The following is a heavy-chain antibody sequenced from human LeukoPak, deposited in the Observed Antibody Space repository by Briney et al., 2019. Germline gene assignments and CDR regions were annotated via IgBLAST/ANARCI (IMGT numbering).Heavy chain of an antibody. J-gene: IGHJ3*02. CDR1: GYTFTSYG. CDR2: INPNSGGT. CDR3: AKVMRLGVGSYSHAFDI. Sequence: ASVKVSCKASGYTFTSYGISWVRQAPGQGLEWMGWINPNSGGTNYAQKFQGRVTMTRDTSISTAYMELSRLRSDDTAVYYCAKVMRLGVGSYSHAFDIWGQGTMVTVSS. D-gene: IGHD1-26*01. V-gene: IGHV1-2*02.